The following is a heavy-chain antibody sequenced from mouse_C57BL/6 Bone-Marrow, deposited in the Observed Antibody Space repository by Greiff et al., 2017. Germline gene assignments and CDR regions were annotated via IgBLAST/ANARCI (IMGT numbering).Heavy chain of an antibody. J-gene: IGHJ4*01. CDR3: ALYYYCMGAMDY. CDR2: INPNYGTT. Sequence: EVKLMESGPELVKPGASVKISCKASGYSFTDYNMNWVKQSNGKSLEWIGVINPNYGTTSYNQKFKGKATLTVDQSSSTAYMQLNSLTSEDSAVYYCALYYYCMGAMDYWGQGTSVTVSS. V-gene: IGHV1-39*01. CDR1: GYSFTDYN. D-gene: IGHD1-1*01.